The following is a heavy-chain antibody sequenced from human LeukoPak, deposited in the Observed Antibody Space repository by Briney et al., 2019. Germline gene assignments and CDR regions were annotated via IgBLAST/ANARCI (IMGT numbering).Heavy chain of an antibody. V-gene: IGHV3-64*01. CDR3: AREWVEYSNSWSHFDY. D-gene: IGHD6-13*01. Sequence: GGSLRLSFAAPGFPFRNNALPWVRRAPGKGLEFFSAICSNGDSTYYANPVKGRFTISRDNSKNTLYLQMGSLRAEDMAVYYCAREWVEYSNSWSHFDYWGQGTLVTVSS. J-gene: IGHJ4*02. CDR2: ICSNGDST. CDR1: GFPFRNNA.